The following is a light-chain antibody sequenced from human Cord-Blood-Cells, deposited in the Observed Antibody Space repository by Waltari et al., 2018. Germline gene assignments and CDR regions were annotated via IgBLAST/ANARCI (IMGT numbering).Light chain of an antibody. CDR2: ELS. Sequence: QSALTQPASVSVSPGESITISCTGTSSAAGGYNYITWYQQHPSKAPKLMIYELSNPPSAVSNRFSGSKSGNTASLTISGLHAEDEADYYCSSYTSSSTLDVFGTGTKVTVL. V-gene: IGLV2-14*01. J-gene: IGLJ1*01. CDR3: SSYTSSSTLDV. CDR1: SSAAGGYNY.